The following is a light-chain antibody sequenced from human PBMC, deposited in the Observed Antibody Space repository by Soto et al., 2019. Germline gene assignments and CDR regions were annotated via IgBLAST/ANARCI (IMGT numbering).Light chain of an antibody. CDR2: INSDGSH. J-gene: IGLJ2*01. CDR3: QAWDAGVV. CDR1: PGHSTYA. V-gene: IGLV4-69*01. Sequence: QLVLSQSPSASAYLGASVKLTCTLTPGHSTYAIAWYQQRPGQGPTFLMKINSDGSHTKGAGIPDRFSGSSSGAERYLTISNLQSEDEADYYCQAWDAGVVFGGGTKVTVL.